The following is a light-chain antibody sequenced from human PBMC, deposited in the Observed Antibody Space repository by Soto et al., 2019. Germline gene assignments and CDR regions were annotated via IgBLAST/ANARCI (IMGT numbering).Light chain of an antibody. CDR3: QQYGPSPT. CDR2: GPS. V-gene: IGKV3-20*01. CDR1: ESVGSNY. J-gene: IGKJ1*01. Sequence: EIVLTQSPGTLSLSPGERATLSCRASESVGSNYLAWYQQKPGQAPRLLVYGPSTRAIGIPDRFSGSGSGTEFTLTITRLDPEDFAVYFCQQYGPSPTFGQGTKVEIK.